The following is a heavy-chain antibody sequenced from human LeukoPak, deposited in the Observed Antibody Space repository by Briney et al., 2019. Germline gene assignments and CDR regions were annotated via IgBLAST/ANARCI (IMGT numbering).Heavy chain of an antibody. CDR1: GFTFSDYY. CDR3: ARDPVVVVPAAIWDYYGMDV. D-gene: IGHD2-2*01. Sequence: GGSLRLSCAASGFTFSDYYMSWIRQAPGKGLEWVSYISSSGSTIYYADSVKGRFTISRDNAKNSLYLQMNSLRAEDTAVYYCARDPVVVVPAAIWDYYGMDVWGQGTTVTVSS. V-gene: IGHV3-11*01. CDR2: ISSSGSTI. J-gene: IGHJ6*02.